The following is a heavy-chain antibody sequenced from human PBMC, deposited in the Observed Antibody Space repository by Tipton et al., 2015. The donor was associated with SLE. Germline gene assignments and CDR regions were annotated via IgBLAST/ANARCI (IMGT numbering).Heavy chain of an antibody. Sequence: SLRLSCAASGFTFSSYWMSWVRQAPGKGLEWVANIKQDGSEKYYVDSVKGRFTISRDNAKNSLYLQMNSLRAEDTAVYYCARDDSSGPRAFDIWGKGTTVTVSS. J-gene: IGHJ6*04. V-gene: IGHV3-7*05. CDR3: ARDDSSGPRAFDI. CDR1: GFTFSSYW. D-gene: IGHD3-22*01. CDR2: IKQDGSEK.